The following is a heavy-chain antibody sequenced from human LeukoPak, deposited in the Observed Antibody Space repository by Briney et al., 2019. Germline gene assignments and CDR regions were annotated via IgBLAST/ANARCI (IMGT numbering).Heavy chain of an antibody. CDR2: VSASDGGT. V-gene: IGHV3-23*01. J-gene: IGHJ4*02. CDR1: GFIFRSHA. Sequence: GGSLRLSCAASGFIFRSHAMNWVRQAPGKGLEWVSTVSASDGGTFYAESVKGRFTISRDNSKNTLYLQMNSLRAEDTAVYYCAKTSLVEENDYWGQGTLVTVSS. CDR3: AKTSLVEENDY.